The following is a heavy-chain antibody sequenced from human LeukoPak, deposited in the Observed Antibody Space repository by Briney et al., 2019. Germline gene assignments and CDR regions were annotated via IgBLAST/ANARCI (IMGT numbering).Heavy chain of an antibody. D-gene: IGHD6-19*01. V-gene: IGHV4-61*02. CDR3: AGDCSGWNWYFDL. J-gene: IGHJ2*01. Sequence: SQTLSLTCAVSGGSISSGSYYWSWIRQPAGKGLEWIGRVYTSGSTNYNPSLKSRVTISVDTSKNQFSLKLSSVTAADTAVYYCAGDCSGWNWYFDLWGRGTLVTVSS. CDR2: VYTSGST. CDR1: GGSISSGSYY.